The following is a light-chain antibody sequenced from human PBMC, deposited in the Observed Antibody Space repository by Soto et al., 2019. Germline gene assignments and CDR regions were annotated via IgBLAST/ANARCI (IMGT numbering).Light chain of an antibody. CDR3: QQYGSSLWT. CDR1: QSVTSSY. Sequence: EIVLTQSPGTLSLSPGERATLSCRASQSVTSSYLAWYQQKPGQAPRLLIYGASSRATGIPARFTGGGSGTDFTLTISRLEPEDFAVYYCQQYGSSLWTFGQGTKVEIK. J-gene: IGKJ1*01. V-gene: IGKV3-20*01. CDR2: GAS.